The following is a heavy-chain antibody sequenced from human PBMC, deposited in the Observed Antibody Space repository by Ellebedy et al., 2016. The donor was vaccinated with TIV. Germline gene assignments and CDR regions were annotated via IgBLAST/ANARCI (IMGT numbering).Heavy chain of an antibody. J-gene: IGHJ6*02. V-gene: IGHV1-18*01. CDR2: ISAYNGNT. CDR3: ARLLRYFDWLRSGDGMDV. Sequence: ASVKVSXXASGYTFTSYGISGVRQAPGQGLEWMGWISAYNGNTNYAQKLQGRVTMTTDTSTSTVYMELSSLRSEDTAVYYCARLLRYFDWLRSGDGMDVWGQGTTVTVSS. CDR1: GYTFTSYG. D-gene: IGHD3-9*01.